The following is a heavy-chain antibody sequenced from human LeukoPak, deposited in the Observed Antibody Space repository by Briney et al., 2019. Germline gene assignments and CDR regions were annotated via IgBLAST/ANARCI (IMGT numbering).Heavy chain of an antibody. CDR3: ASLDY. Sequence: PGGSLRLSCAASGFTFSSSWMNWVRQAPGKGLEWVANIKQDGSEKYYVDSVKGRFTISRDNAKNSLYLQMNTLGAEDTAVYYCASLDYWGQGTLVTVSS. J-gene: IGHJ4*02. CDR1: GFTFSSSW. CDR2: IKQDGSEK. V-gene: IGHV3-7*01.